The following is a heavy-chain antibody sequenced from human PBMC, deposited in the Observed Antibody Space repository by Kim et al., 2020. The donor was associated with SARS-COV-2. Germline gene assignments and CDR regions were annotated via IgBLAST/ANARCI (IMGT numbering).Heavy chain of an antibody. V-gene: IGHV4-39*01. Sequence: SETLSLTCTVSGGSISSSNNYWGWIRQPPGRGLDWIGSISYSGGTYSRPSLKSRVTMSVDTSRNQISLTVSPVTAADTAVYYCARRGRAVGAARYFVYWGQGILVSVSS. J-gene: IGHJ4*02. CDR2: ISYSGGT. D-gene: IGHD1-26*01. CDR3: ARRGRAVGAARYFVY. CDR1: GGSISSSNNY.